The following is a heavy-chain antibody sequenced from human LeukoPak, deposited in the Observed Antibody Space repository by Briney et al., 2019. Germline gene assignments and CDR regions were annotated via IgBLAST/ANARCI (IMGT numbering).Heavy chain of an antibody. CDR1: GGSSSGYY. V-gene: IGHV4-34*01. J-gene: IGHJ4*02. CDR3: ARFGEMTTVTTALDY. Sequence: PSETLSLTCAVYGGSSSGYYWSWIRQPPGKGLEWIGEINHSGSTNYNPSLKSRVTISVDTSKNQFSLKLSSVTAADTAVYYCARFGEMTTVTTALDYWGQGTLVTVSS. CDR2: INHSGST. D-gene: IGHD4-17*01.